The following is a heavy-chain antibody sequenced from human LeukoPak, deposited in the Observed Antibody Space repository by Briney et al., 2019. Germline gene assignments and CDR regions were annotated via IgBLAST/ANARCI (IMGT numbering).Heavy chain of an antibody. CDR1: GYSFTSYW. CDR3: ARPRVNYYDSTGYLDAFDI. Sequence: GESLKISCKGSGYSFTSYWIGWVRQMPGKGLEWMGIIYPGDSDTRYSPSFQGQVTISADKSISTAYLQWSSLKASDTAMYYCARPRVNYYDSTGYLDAFDIWVQGTMVTVSS. J-gene: IGHJ3*02. CDR2: IYPGDSDT. V-gene: IGHV5-51*01. D-gene: IGHD3-22*01.